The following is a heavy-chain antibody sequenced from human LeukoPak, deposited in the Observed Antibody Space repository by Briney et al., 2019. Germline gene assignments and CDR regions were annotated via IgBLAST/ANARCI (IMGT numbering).Heavy chain of an antibody. V-gene: IGHV3-11*06. Sequence: GGSLRLSCEASGFTLSDYYMSWIRQAPGKGLEWVSYISTYSRYTSYAESVTGRFTISRDNAKKSLYLRMNSLRAEDTAVYYCARGDLNSAGVFQHWGQGTLVTVSS. CDR3: ARGDLNSAGVFQH. D-gene: IGHD2/OR15-2a*01. CDR1: GFTLSDYY. CDR2: ISTYSRYT. J-gene: IGHJ1*01.